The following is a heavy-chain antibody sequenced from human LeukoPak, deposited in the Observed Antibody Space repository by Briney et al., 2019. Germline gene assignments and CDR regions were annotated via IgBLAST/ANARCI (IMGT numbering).Heavy chain of an antibody. Sequence: PGGSLRLSCAASGFTFSSYSMNWIRQAPGKGLEWISYVSSTGGDKFYADLVKGRFTISRDNSRNSVYMEMNDLVAEDTAFYYCARGENGSFDHLGQGTLVIVSS. CDR3: ARGENGSFDH. D-gene: IGHD3-10*01. J-gene: IGHJ4*02. CDR1: GFTFSSYS. CDR2: VSSTGGDK. V-gene: IGHV3-21*05.